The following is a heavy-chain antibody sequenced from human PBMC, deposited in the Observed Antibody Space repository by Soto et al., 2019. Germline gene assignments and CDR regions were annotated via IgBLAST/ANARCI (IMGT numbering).Heavy chain of an antibody. V-gene: IGHV5-51*01. Sequence: GESLKISCKGSGYSFTSYWIGWGRQMPGKGLEWMGIIYPGDSDTRYSPSFQGQVTISADKSISTAYLQWSSLKASDTAMYYCARRSFYCSGGSCSGLRTDAFDIWGQGTMVTVSS. J-gene: IGHJ3*02. CDR1: GYSFTSYW. CDR2: IYPGDSDT. CDR3: ARRSFYCSGGSCSGLRTDAFDI. D-gene: IGHD2-15*01.